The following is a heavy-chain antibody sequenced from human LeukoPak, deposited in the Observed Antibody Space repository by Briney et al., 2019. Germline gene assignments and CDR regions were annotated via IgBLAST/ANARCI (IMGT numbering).Heavy chain of an antibody. CDR3: ARDGTAAGLYFDL. V-gene: IGHV3-7*01. D-gene: IGHD6-13*01. CDR2: INQNGAEK. Sequence: GRSLRLSCAVSRFTFSDYWMNWVRQAPGKGLEWVASINQNGAEKSYVDSVKGRLTISRDNPKNSLYLQMSSLRAEDTAVYYCARDGTAAGLYFDLWGQGTLVTVSS. CDR1: RFTFSDYW. J-gene: IGHJ4*01.